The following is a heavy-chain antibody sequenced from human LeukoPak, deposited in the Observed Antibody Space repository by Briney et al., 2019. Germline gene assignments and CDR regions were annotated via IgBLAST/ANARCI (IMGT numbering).Heavy chain of an antibody. V-gene: IGHV4-38-2*01. CDR1: GYSISSGYY. CDR2: IYHSGST. D-gene: IGHD3-22*01. Sequence: PSETLSLTCAVSGYSISSGYYWGWIRQPPGKGLEWIGSIYHSGSTYYNPSLKSRVTISVDTSKNQFSLKLSSVTAADTAVYYFARYYYVSSGYSTADTDYLGQGTLGPVSS. J-gene: IGHJ4*01. CDR3: ARYYYVSSGYSTADTDY.